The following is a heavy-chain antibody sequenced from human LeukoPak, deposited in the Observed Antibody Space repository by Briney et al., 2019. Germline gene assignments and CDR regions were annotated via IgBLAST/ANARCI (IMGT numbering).Heavy chain of an antibody. CDR3: AKDRVDTAMVISYYYYYYMDV. Sequence: QPGGSLRLSCAASGFTFSNYALHWVRQAPGKGLEYVSAISSNGDATFYANSVKGRFTIPRDNSKNTLYLQMNSLRAEDTAVYYCAKDRVDTAMVISYYYYYYMDVWGKGTTVTVSS. CDR1: GFTFSNYA. J-gene: IGHJ6*03. CDR2: ISSNGDAT. V-gene: IGHV3-64*01. D-gene: IGHD5-18*01.